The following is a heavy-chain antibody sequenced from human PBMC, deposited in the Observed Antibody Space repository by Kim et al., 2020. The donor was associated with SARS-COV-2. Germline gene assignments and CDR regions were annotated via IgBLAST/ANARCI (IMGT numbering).Heavy chain of an antibody. Sequence: IYYRRGTNYTPSLQSRVTISGDTSTNQFSLKLSSVTAADTAVYYCARGFDIWGQGTMVTVSS. V-gene: IGHV4-59*09. CDR3: ARGFDI. CDR2: IYYRRGT. J-gene: IGHJ3*02.